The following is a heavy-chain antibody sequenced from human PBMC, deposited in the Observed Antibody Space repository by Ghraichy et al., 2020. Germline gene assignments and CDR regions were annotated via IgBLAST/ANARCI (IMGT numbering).Heavy chain of an antibody. CDR1: GGSIRSQF. CDR3: ARDLPDGGNDY. J-gene: IGHJ4*02. CDR2: VSYTGNT. V-gene: IGHV4-59*11. Sequence: SQTLSLTCTVSGGSIRSQFWTWIRKPPGKGLEWIGYVSYTGNTNYNPSLKSRVTISVDTSKNQFSLSLTSVTAADTAVYYCARDLPDGGNDYWGQGTLVTVSS. D-gene: IGHD3-3*01.